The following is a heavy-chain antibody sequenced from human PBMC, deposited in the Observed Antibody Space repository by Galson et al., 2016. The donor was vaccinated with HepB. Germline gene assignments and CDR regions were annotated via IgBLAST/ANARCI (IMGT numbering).Heavy chain of an antibody. V-gene: IGHV1-24*01. CDR2: FDPQDGES. CDR1: GYSLSAVS. Sequence: SCKVSGYSLSAVSIHWVRQAPGKGLEWMGGFDPQDGESVYAQKFQGRVIMTEDTSTDTAYMEVSRLTSEDTALYYCVTSSPSSGWYEGFSFWGQGTLVTVSS. CDR3: VTSSPSSGWYEGFSF. J-gene: IGHJ4*02. D-gene: IGHD3-22*01.